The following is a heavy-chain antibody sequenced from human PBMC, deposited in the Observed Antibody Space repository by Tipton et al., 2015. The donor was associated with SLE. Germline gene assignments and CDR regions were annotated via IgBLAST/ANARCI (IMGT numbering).Heavy chain of an antibody. V-gene: IGHV4-31*03. J-gene: IGHJ4*02. CDR1: GGSISSGAYY. D-gene: IGHD3-10*01. Sequence: TLSPTCTVSGGSISSGAYYWSWIRQNPGKGLEWIGYIYYSGSTYYHPSLKSRVTLSVDTSKNQFSLKLSPVTAADTAVYYCARDLDGSGYGSFDYWRQGTLVTVSS. CDR2: IYYSGST. CDR3: ARDLDGSGYGSFDY.